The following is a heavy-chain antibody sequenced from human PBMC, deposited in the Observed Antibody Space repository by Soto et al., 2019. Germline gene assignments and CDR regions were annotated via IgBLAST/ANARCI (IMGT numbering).Heavy chain of an antibody. V-gene: IGHV3-23*01. CDR1: GFNFSSYA. CDR3: AKGSASSRPYYFDY. D-gene: IGHD2-2*01. CDR2: ITDSGGDT. Sequence: PGGSLRLSCAASGFNFSSYAMSWVRQAPGKGLEWVSAITDSGGDTYHADSVKGRFTISRDNSKNTLYMQMNSLTAEDTAVYYCAKGSASSRPYYFDYWGQGTLVTVSS. J-gene: IGHJ4*02.